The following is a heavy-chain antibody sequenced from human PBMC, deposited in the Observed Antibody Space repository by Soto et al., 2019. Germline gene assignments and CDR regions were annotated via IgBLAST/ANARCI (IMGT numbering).Heavy chain of an antibody. CDR1: GFTFSSYA. CDR3: ARDGWWNSSSSLYYYYGMDV. V-gene: IGHV3-30-3*01. CDR2: ISYDGSNK. Sequence: GGSLRLSCAASGFTFSSYAMHWVRQAPGKGLEWVAVISYDGSNKYYADSVKGRFTISRDNSKNTLYLQMNSLRAEDTAVYYCARDGWWNSSSSLYYYYGMDVWGQGTTVTVSS. D-gene: IGHD6-6*01. J-gene: IGHJ6*02.